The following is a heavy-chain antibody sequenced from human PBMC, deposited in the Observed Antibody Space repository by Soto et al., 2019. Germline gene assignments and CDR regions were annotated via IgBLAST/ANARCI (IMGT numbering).Heavy chain of an antibody. CDR3: AKVQGSGTTVPRRNWFDP. D-gene: IGHD1-7*01. CDR2: IYYTGSS. V-gene: IGHV4-39*01. J-gene: IGHJ5*02. CDR1: GGSISSTNYH. Sequence: QLQLQESGPGLVKPSETLSLTCTVSGGSISSTNYHWGWIRQPPGKGLEWIGSIYYTGSSYYNSSLESRVTISVDTSNNQLSLKLSSVTAADTATYYCAKVQGSGTTVPRRNWFDPWGQGTLVTVSS.